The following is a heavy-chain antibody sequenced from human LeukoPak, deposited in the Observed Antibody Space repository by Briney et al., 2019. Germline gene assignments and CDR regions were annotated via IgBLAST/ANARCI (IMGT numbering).Heavy chain of an antibody. J-gene: IGHJ4*02. CDR3: ARDTDYGDYVFFDY. CDR2: ISAYNGNT. D-gene: IGHD4-17*01. V-gene: IGHV1-18*01. CDR1: GYTFTSYG. Sequence: ASVTVSCKASGYTFTSYGISWVRQAPGQGLEWMGWISAYNGNTNYAQKLQGRVTMTRDTSTSTVYMELSSLRSEDTAVYYCARDTDYGDYVFFDYWGQGTLVAVSS.